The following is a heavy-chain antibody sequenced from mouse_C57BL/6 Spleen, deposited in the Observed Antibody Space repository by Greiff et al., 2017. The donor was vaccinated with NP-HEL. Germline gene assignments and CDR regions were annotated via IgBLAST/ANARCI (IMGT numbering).Heavy chain of an antibody. J-gene: IGHJ3*01. Sequence: VNVVESGPELVKPGASVKISCKASGYAFSSSWMNWVKQRPGKGLEWIGRIYPGDGDTNYNGKFKGKATLTADKSSSTAYMQLSSLTSEDSAVYFCARGFYGYEGFAYWGQGTLVTVSA. CDR3: ARGFYGYEGFAY. CDR1: GYAFSSSW. V-gene: IGHV1-82*01. CDR2: IYPGDGDT. D-gene: IGHD2-2*01.